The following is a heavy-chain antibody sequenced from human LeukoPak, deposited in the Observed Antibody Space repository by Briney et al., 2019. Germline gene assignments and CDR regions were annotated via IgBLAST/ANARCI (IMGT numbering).Heavy chain of an antibody. Sequence: GGSLRLSCAASGFTFSSYSMNWVRQAPGKGLEWVSSISSSSSYIYYADSVKGRFTISRDNAKNSLYLQMHSLRAEDTALYYCAKDMGGTYGLWGAFDIWGQGTMVTVSS. D-gene: IGHD1-26*01. CDR1: GFTFSSYS. J-gene: IGHJ3*02. CDR2: ISSSSSYI. V-gene: IGHV3-21*04. CDR3: AKDMGGTYGLWGAFDI.